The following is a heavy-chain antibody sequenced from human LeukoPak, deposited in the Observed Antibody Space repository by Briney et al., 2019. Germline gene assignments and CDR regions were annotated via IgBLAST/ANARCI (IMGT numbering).Heavy chain of an antibody. V-gene: IGHV3-53*01. CDR3: AREGITGTHDAFDI. Sequence: GGSLRLSCAASGFTFSSYAMSWVRQAPGKGLEWVSVIYSGGSTYYADSVKGRFTISRDNSKNTLYLQMNSLRAEDTAVYYCAREGITGTHDAFDIWGQGTMVTVSS. J-gene: IGHJ3*02. CDR1: GFTFSSYA. D-gene: IGHD1-7*01. CDR2: IYSGGST.